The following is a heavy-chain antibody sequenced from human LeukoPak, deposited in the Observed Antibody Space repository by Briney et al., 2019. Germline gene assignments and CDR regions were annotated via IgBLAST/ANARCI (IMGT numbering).Heavy chain of an antibody. V-gene: IGHV1-69*04. CDR1: GGTFSSYA. CDR2: IIPILGIA. Sequence: ASVMVSCKASGGTFSSYAISWVRQAPGQGLEWMGRIIPILGIANYAQKFQGRVTITADKSTSKAYMELSSLRSEDTAVYYCARSDITIFGVVIMPLDYWGQGTLVTVSS. CDR3: ARSDITIFGVVIMPLDY. D-gene: IGHD3-3*01. J-gene: IGHJ4*02.